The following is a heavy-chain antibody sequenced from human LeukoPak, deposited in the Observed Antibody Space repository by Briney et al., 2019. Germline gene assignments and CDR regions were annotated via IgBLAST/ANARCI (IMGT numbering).Heavy chain of an antibody. J-gene: IGHJ4*02. D-gene: IGHD2-2*02. CDR3: ARGGPGYCSTNSCYKGFDY. Sequence: PEGSLRLSCAASGFTFSSYGMHWVRQAPGKGLEWVAVIFFDGSNKYYADSVKGRFTISRDNSQNTLYLQMSSLRAEDTAVYYCARGGPGYCSTNSCYKGFDYWGQGTLVTVSS. CDR1: GFTFSSYG. CDR2: IFFDGSNK. V-gene: IGHV3-33*01.